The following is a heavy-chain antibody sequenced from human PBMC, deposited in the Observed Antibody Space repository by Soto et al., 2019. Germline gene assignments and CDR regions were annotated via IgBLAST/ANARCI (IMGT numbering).Heavy chain of an antibody. V-gene: IGHV3-30*18. CDR1: GFTFTRYS. CDR2: VSYDERNI. Sequence: GGSLRLFCAASGFTFTRYSMHWVRQAPGQGLEWVAVVSYDERNIYYADSVKGRFSVSRDNSKNTLFLHMNSLRAEDTAVHFCAKLVDKSLDDYWGQGALVTVSS. CDR3: AKLVDKSLDDY. D-gene: IGHD3-16*01. J-gene: IGHJ4*02.